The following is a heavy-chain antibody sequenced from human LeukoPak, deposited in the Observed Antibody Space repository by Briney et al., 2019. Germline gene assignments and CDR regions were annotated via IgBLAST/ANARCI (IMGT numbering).Heavy chain of an antibody. D-gene: IGHD3-10*01. V-gene: IGHV1-3*01. CDR2: INAGNGNT. CDR3: ARSYGSGSYLDY. CDR1: GYTFTNYA. J-gene: IGHJ4*02. Sequence: GASVKVSCKASGYTFTNYALHWVRQAPGQGLEWMGWINAGNGNTKYSQKFQGRVTITRDTSASTAYMELSSLRSEDTAVYYCARSYGSGSYLDYWGQGTLVTVSS.